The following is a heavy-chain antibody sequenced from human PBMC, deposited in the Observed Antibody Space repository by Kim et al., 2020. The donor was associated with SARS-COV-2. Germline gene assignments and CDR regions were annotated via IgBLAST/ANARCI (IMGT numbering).Heavy chain of an antibody. CDR3: ARLALSGMVPLYYFDY. J-gene: IGHJ4*02. Sequence: PSLQSRVTISIDTSKNQFSLKLSSVTAGDTAVYFCARLALSGMVPLYYFDYWGQGTQVTVSS. V-gene: IGHV4-61*07. D-gene: IGHD6-13*01.